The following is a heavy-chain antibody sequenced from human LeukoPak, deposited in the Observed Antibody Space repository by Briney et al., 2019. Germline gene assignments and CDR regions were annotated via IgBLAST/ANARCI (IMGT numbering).Heavy chain of an antibody. CDR2: ISGSGGST. J-gene: IGHJ2*01. Sequence: GGSLRLSCAASGFTFSSYAMSWVRQAPGKGLEWVSAISGSGGSTYYADSVKGRFTISRDNSKNTLYLQMNSLRAEDTAVYYCAKDRRGSYSRVGYFDLWGRSTLVTVSS. CDR1: GFTFSSYA. CDR3: AKDRRGSYSRVGYFDL. V-gene: IGHV3-23*01. D-gene: IGHD1-26*01.